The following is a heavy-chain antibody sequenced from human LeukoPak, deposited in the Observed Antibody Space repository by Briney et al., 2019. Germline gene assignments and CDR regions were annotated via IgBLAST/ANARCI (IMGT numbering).Heavy chain of an antibody. CDR1: GFTFSSYW. CDR3: AREGQWLARDAFDI. V-gene: IGHV3-7*01. J-gene: IGHJ3*02. D-gene: IGHD6-19*01. CDR2: IKQDGSEK. Sequence: GGSLRLSCAASGFTFSSYWMSWVRQAPGKGLEWVANIKQDGSEKYYVDSVKGRFTISRDNAKNSLYLQMNSLRAEDTAVYYCAREGQWLARDAFDIWGQRTMVTVSS.